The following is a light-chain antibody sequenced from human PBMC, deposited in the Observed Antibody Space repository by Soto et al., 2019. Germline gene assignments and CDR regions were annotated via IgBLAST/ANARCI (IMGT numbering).Light chain of an antibody. J-gene: IGKJ4*01. CDR1: QSVSNN. CDR3: QKYNEWPLT. Sequence: EIVMTQSQATLSVSPGERATLSCRASQSVSNNLAWYQQKPGQAPRLLIYHASTGATGIPARFSGSGSGTELSLTISSVQSEDFAVYYCQKYNEWPLTFGGGTKVESK. V-gene: IGKV3-15*01. CDR2: HAS.